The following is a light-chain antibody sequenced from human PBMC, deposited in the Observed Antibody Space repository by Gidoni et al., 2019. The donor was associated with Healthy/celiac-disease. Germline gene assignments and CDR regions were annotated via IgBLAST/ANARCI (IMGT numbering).Light chain of an antibody. CDR1: SSDVGGYNY. CDR2: DVS. CDR3: CSYAGSYTYVV. Sequence: QSALTQPRSVSGSLGQSVTISCTGTSSDVGGYNYVSWYQQHPGKAPKLMIYDVSKRPSGVPDRFSGSKSGNTASLTISGLQAEDEADYYCCSYAGSYTYVVVGGGTKLTVL. J-gene: IGLJ2*01. V-gene: IGLV2-11*01.